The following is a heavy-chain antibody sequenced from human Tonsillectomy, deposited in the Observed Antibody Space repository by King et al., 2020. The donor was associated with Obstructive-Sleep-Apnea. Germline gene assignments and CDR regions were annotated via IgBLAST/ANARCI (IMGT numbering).Heavy chain of an antibody. CDR2: INSDGSST. CDR3: ARGSGGSYVWVD. J-gene: IGHJ4*02. Sequence: DVQLVESGGGLVQPGGSLRLSCAASGFTFSSYWMNWVRQAPGKGLVWVSRINSDGSSTSYADSVKGRFTISRDNAKNTLYLQMNSLRAEDTAVNYCARGSGGSYVWVDGGQGTLVTAS. V-gene: IGHV3-74*01. CDR1: GFTFSSYW. D-gene: IGHD1-26*01.